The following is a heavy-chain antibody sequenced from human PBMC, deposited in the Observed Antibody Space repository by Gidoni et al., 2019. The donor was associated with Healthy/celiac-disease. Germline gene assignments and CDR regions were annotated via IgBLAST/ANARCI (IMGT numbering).Heavy chain of an antibody. CDR1: GFTFSSYS. Sequence: EVQLVESGGGLVKPGGSLRLSCAASGFTFSSYSMNWVRQAPGKGLEWVPSISSSSSYIYYADSVKGRFTISRDNAKNSLYLQMNSLRAEDTAVYYCARDLSYYDSSGYGDAFDIWGQGTMVTVSS. V-gene: IGHV3-21*01. CDR2: ISSSSSYI. CDR3: ARDLSYYDSSGYGDAFDI. J-gene: IGHJ3*02. D-gene: IGHD3-22*01.